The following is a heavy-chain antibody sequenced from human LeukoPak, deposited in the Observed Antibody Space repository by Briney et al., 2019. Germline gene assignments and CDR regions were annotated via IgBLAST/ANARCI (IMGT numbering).Heavy chain of an antibody. D-gene: IGHD2-15*01. J-gene: IGHJ6*02. CDR1: GGSISSYY. V-gene: IGHV4-59*01. Sequence: SETLSLTCTVSGGSISSYYWSWNRQPPGKGLEWIGYIYYSGSTNYNPSLKSRVTISVDTSKNQFSLKLSSVTAADTAVYYCARVAAYCSGGSCYPYYYYGMDVWGQGTTVTVSS. CDR2: IYYSGST. CDR3: ARVAAYCSGGSCYPYYYYGMDV.